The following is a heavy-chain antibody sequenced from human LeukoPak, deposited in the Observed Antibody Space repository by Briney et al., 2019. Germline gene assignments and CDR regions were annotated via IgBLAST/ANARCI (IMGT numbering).Heavy chain of an antibody. D-gene: IGHD3-9*01. CDR1: GFTFSTYG. CDR3: AKGIRDFSWLPSFDW. Sequence: TGGSLRLSCAASGFTFSTYGMHWVRQAPGKGLEWVAVTSFDGSNQYYADSVKGRFTISGDNFKSTLFLQMSSLTAEDTAVYYCAKGIRDFSWLPSFDWWGQGIQVTVSS. J-gene: IGHJ4*02. CDR2: TSFDGSNQ. V-gene: IGHV3-30*18.